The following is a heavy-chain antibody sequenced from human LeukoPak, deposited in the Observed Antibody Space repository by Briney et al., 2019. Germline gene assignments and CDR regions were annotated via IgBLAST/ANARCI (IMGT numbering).Heavy chain of an antibody. CDR1: GFTFSDYY. CDR2: ISSSGSTI. CDR3: ARTHCSGASCYLGWFDP. D-gene: IGHD2-15*01. Sequence: GGSLRLSCAASGFTFSDYYMSWIRQAPGKGLQWVPYISSSGSTIYYADSVKGRFTISRDNAKNSLYLQMNSLRAEDTAVYYCARTHCSGASCYLGWFDPWGQGTLVTVSS. J-gene: IGHJ5*02. V-gene: IGHV3-11*01.